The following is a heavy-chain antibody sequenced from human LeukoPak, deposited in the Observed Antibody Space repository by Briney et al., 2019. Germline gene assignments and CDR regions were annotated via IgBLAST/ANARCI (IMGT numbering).Heavy chain of an antibody. CDR3: ARRGATIAY. CDR2: IYHSGST. V-gene: IGHV4-38-2*01. D-gene: IGHD1-26*01. J-gene: IGHJ4*02. Sequence: PSETLSLTCAVSGYSISSGYYWGWIRQPPGKGLEWIGSIYHSGSTYYNPSLKSRVPISVDTSKNQFSLKLSSVTAAYTAVYYCARRGATIAYGGKGTLVTVP. CDR1: GYSISSGYY.